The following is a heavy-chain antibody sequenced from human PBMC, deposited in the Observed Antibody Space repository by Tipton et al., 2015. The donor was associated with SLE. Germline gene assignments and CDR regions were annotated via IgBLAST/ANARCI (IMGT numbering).Heavy chain of an antibody. CDR1: GGSISSHY. D-gene: IGHD6-19*01. V-gene: IGHV4-59*11. CDR3: ARDSSGWYGH. CDR2: IYYSGST. J-gene: IGHJ5*02. Sequence: TLSLTCTVSGGSISSHYWSWIRQPPGKGLEWIGYIYYSGSTNYNPSLKSRVTISVDTSKNQFSLKLSSVTAADTAVYYCARDSSGWYGHWGQGTRVTVSS.